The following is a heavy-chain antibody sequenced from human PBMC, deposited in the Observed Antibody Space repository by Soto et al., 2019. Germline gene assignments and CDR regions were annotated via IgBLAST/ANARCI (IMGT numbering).Heavy chain of an antibody. V-gene: IGHV3-21*01. CDR1: GFSFRTYS. Sequence: PGGSLRLSXEASGFSFRTYSMHWVRQAPGKGLEWVSSIGRRSDIYYADSVKGRFTISRDNAKNSVSLQMNSLRDEDTAVYYCAREETAWPLAYGLDVWGQGTTVTVSS. CDR2: IGRRSDI. CDR3: AREETAWPLAYGLDV. J-gene: IGHJ6*02. D-gene: IGHD2-21*02.